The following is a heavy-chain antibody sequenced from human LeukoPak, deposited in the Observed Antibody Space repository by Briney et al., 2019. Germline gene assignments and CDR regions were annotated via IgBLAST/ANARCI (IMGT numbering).Heavy chain of an antibody. J-gene: IGHJ6*02. Sequence: ASVKVSCKASGYTFTSYDINWVRQATGQGLEWMGWMNPNSGNTGYAQKFQGRVTMTRNTSISTAYMELSSLRSEDTAVYYCARGYTMVRGVIINYYYGMDVWGQGTTVTVSS. CDR1: GYTFTSYD. CDR2: MNPNSGNT. V-gene: IGHV1-8*01. CDR3: ARGYTMVRGVIINYYYGMDV. D-gene: IGHD3-10*01.